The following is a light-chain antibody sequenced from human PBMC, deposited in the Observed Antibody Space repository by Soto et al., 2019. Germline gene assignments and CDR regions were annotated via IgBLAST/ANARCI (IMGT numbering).Light chain of an antibody. V-gene: IGKV3-20*01. J-gene: IGKJ1*01. Sequence: GFSQSPGTVSLSTGERATLPCRASQSVSNNYLAWYQQKPGQAPRLLIYGASSRATGIPDRFSGSGSGTDFTLTISRLEPEDFAVYYCQQYGSSPRTFGQGT. CDR1: QSVSNNY. CDR3: QQYGSSPRT. CDR2: GAS.